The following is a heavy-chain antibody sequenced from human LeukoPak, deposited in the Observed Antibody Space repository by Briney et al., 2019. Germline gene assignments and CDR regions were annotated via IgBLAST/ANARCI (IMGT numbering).Heavy chain of an antibody. V-gene: IGHV3-23*01. CDR2: IGGGGSPT. J-gene: IGHJ4*02. CDR3: AARSGYYYDSSGYYGY. D-gene: IGHD3-22*01. Sequence: GGSLRLSCAASGFTFTGNAMTWVRQAPGKGLEWDSSIGGGGSPTYYAGSVEGRFTISRDNSKNTLYLHMNSLRAEDTAVHYCAARSGYYYDSSGYYGYWGQGTLVTVSS. CDR1: GFTFTGNA.